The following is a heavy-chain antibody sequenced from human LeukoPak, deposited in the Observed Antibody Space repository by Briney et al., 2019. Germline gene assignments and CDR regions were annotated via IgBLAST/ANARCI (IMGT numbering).Heavy chain of an antibody. J-gene: IGHJ4*02. CDR1: GFTFSGYA. CDR2: ISSTGGTI. D-gene: IGHD4-17*01. V-gene: IGHV3-48*03. CDR3: AKSDPYGDSLIEI. Sequence: AGSLRLSCAASGFTFSGYAMNWVRQAPGKGLEWLSHISSTGGTIYYADSVKGRLTVSRDNAKNSLYLQMNSLRAEDTAVYCCAKSDPYGDSLIEIWGQGALVTVSS.